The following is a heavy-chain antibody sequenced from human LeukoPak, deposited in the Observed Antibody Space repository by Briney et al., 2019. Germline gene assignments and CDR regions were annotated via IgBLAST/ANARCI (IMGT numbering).Heavy chain of an antibody. CDR3: ARNRYYYYYYYMDV. J-gene: IGHJ6*03. CDR1: GGPFSGYY. D-gene: IGHD1-14*01. Sequence: PSETLSLTCAVYGGPFSGYYWSWIRQPPGKGLEWIGEINHSGSTNYNPSLKSRVTISVDTSKNQFSLKLSSVTAADTAVYYCARNRYYYYYYYMDVWGKGTTVTVSS. V-gene: IGHV4-34*01. CDR2: INHSGST.